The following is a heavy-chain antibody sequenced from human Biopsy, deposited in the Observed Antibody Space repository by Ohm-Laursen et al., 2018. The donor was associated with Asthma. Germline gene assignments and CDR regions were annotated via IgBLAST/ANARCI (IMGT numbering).Heavy chain of an antibody. CDR2: IYSGGTS. D-gene: IGHD4-23*01. CDR1: GFTCSYYD. V-gene: IGHV3-53*01. J-gene: IGHJ3*02. Sequence: SLRLSCAASGFTCSYYDMHWVRQAPAKGLEWVSVIYSGGTSHTADSVRGRFTISRDYSKNTLYLQMNSLRAEDTAVYYCARAYGGSFFSGSFDIWGQGTMVTVSS. CDR3: ARAYGGSFFSGSFDI.